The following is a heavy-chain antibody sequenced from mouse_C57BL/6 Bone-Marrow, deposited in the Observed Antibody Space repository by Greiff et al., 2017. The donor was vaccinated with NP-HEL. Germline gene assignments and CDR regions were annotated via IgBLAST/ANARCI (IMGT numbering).Heavy chain of an antibody. V-gene: IGHV1-81*01. CDR2: IYPRSGNT. CDR1: GYTFTSYG. J-gene: IGHJ2*01. Sequence: QVQLQQSGAELARPGASVKLSCKASGYTFTSYGISWVKQRTGQGLEWIGEIYPRSGNTYYNEKFKGKATLTADKSSSTAYMELRSLTSEDSAVYFCARDPLFLYYDYYFDYWGQGTTLTVTS. CDR3: ARDPLFLYYDYYFDY. D-gene: IGHD2-4*01.